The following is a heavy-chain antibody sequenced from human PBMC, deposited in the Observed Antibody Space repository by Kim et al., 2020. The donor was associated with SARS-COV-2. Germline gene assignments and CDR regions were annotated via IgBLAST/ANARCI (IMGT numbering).Heavy chain of an antibody. CDR3: ASLSSSFDY. Sequence: GSTTYAQKCQGRVTMTRDTSTSTVYMELSSLRSEDTAVYYCASLSSSFDYWGQGTLVTVSS. V-gene: IGHV1-46*01. J-gene: IGHJ4*02. D-gene: IGHD6-6*01. CDR2: GST.